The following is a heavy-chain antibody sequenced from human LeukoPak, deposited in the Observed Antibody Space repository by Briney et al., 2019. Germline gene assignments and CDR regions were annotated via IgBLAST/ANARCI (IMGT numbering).Heavy chain of an antibody. V-gene: IGHV3-74*01. J-gene: IGHJ4*02. Sequence: GGSLRLSCAASGFILSTFWMHWVRQAPGKGLVWVARINVEGDYIDYADSVKGRFTISRDSAKNILFLQMNSLRADDTGVYSCARDLTGPYDHWGQGTLVTVSS. CDR1: GFILSTFW. CDR2: INVEGDYI. D-gene: IGHD3-22*01. CDR3: ARDLTGPYDH.